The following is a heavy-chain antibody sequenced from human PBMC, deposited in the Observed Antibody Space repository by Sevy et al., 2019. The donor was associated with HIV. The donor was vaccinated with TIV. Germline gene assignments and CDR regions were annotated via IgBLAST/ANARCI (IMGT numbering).Heavy chain of an antibody. Sequence: ASVKVSCHTSGYTFTSYRISWVRQAPGQGLEWMGWMSAHNGDTDYVRNFQGRVTMITETSTSTAYMELRSLRSDDTAVYYCARAYCRGGRCYSLAYWGQGTLVTVSS. D-gene: IGHD2-15*01. CDR2: MSAHNGDT. J-gene: IGHJ4*02. V-gene: IGHV1-18*01. CDR3: ARAYCRGGRCYSLAY. CDR1: GYTFTSYR.